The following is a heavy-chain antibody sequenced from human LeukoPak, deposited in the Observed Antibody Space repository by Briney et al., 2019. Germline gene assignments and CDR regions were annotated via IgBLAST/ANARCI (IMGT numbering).Heavy chain of an antibody. CDR1: GFTFSSYG. D-gene: IGHD3-22*01. CDR3: AREDSSGYYAWFDP. Sequence: QPGRSLRLSCAASGFTFSSYGMQWVRQAPGKGLEWVAVIWYDGSNKYYADSVKGRFTISRDNSKNTLYLQMNGLRAEDTAVYYCAREDSSGYYAWFDPWGQGTLVTVSS. CDR2: IWYDGSNK. V-gene: IGHV3-33*01. J-gene: IGHJ5*02.